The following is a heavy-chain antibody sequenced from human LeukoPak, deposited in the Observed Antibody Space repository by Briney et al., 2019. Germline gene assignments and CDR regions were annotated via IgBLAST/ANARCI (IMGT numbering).Heavy chain of an antibody. J-gene: IGHJ4*02. D-gene: IGHD1-26*01. CDR2: INWNGGTT. CDR3: ARNSGANVYTYSFQY. Sequence: GGSLRLPRVASGLPFDEYCMSWVRQAPGKGLEWVSGINWNGGTTTYADSVKGRFTISRDNAKNSLYLQMNSLRVEDTAFYYCARNSGANVYTYSFQYWGRGTLVTVSS. CDR1: GLPFDEYC. V-gene: IGHV3-20*04.